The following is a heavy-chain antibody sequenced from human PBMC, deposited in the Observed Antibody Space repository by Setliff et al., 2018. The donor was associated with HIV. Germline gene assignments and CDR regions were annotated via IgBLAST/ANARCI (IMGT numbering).Heavy chain of an antibody. CDR1: GFTFSDYP. J-gene: IGHJ6*03. Sequence: GSLRLSCRTFGFTFSDYPMSWVRQAPGKGLEWVAFIRSKSHGGTPEYAESVRGRFKVSRDDSKSIAYLQMNSLKTEDTAVYFCTRAQWVVSAIEDYYYMDVWGKGTTVTVSS. D-gene: IGHD2-15*01. CDR2: IRSKSHGGTP. CDR3: TRAQWVVSAIEDYYYMDV. V-gene: IGHV3-49*04.